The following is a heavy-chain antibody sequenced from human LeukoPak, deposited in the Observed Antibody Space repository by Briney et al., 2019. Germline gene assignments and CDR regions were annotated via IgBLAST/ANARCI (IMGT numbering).Heavy chain of an antibody. Sequence: GGSLRLSCAVSGFTFSNFAMSWVRQAPGKGLEWVSAISGSGAGTFYGDSVKGRFNISRDNSKNTLSLQMNSLRGEDTAVYYCARYLGADSSGYYGSLDYRGQGTLGTGPS. D-gene: IGHD3-22*01. J-gene: IGHJ4*02. V-gene: IGHV3-23*01. CDR1: GFTFSNFA. CDR3: ARYLGADSSGYYGSLDY. CDR2: ISGSGAGT.